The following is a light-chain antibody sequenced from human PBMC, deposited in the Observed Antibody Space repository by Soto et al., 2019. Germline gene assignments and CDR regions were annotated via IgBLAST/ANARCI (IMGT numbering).Light chain of an antibody. CDR3: QLYNTYSGT. Sequence: IQMTQSPSTLSASVGDTVTITCRASQSISSWLAWYQQKPGKAPKLLIYRASTLQSGVPSRFSASGSGTEFILTISSLQPDDFATYYCQLYNTYSGTFGQGTKVDIK. CDR1: QSISSW. J-gene: IGKJ1*01. CDR2: RAS. V-gene: IGKV1-5*03.